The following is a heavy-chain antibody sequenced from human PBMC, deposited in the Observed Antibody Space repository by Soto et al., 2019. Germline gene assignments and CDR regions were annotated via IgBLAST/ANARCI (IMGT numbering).Heavy chain of an antibody. CDR2: ISSSGSTI. D-gene: IGHD6-13*01. CDR1: GFTFSDYY. CDR3: ASYSSSWDTNYFDY. V-gene: IGHV3-11*01. Sequence: GGSLRLSCAASGFTFSDYYMSWIRQAPGKGLEWVSYISSSGSTIYYADSVKGRFTISRDNAKNSLYLQMNSLRAEDTAVYYCASYSSSWDTNYFDYWGQGTLVTVSS. J-gene: IGHJ4*02.